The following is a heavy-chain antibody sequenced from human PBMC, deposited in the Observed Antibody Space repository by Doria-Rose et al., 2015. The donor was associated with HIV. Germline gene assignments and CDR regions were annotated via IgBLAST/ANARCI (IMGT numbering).Heavy chain of an antibody. V-gene: IGHV2-26*01. J-gene: IGHJ4*02. D-gene: IGHD6-13*01. CDR1: GVSLSSPGMG. Sequence: SGPVLVKPTETLTLTCTVSGVSLSSPGMGVSWIRQPPGKALEWLANIFSDDERSYKTSLKSRLTIFRGTSKSQVVLIMTDRDPVDTATYYCARIKSSRWYHKYYFDFWGQGTLVIVSA. CDR2: IFSDDER. CDR3: ARIKSSRWYHKYYFDF.